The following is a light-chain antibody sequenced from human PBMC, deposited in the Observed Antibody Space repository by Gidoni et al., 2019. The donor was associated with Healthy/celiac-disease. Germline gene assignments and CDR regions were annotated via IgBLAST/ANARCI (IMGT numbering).Light chain of an antibody. CDR1: QSISSY. J-gene: IGKJ1*01. CDR2: AAS. V-gene: IGKV1-39*01. Sequence: DIQMTQSPSSLSASVGDRVTITCRASQSISSYLNWYQQKPGKAPKLLIYAASSLQSGVPSRCSSSGAGKDFTLTISRLQAEDFANYCCQQSNSTPLTFGQXTKVEIK. CDR3: QQSNSTPLT.